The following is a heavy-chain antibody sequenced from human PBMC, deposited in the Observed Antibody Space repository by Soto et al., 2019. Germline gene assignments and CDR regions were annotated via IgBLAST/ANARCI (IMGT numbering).Heavy chain of an antibody. CDR1: GGSISSGGYS. CDR2: IYHSGST. J-gene: IGHJ4*02. Sequence: SETLSLTCAVSGGSISSGGYSWSWIRQPQGKGLEWIGSIYHSGSTYYNPSLKSRVTISVDRSKNQFSLKLSSVTAADTAVYYCARYGDYGGYFDYWGQGTLVTVSS. V-gene: IGHV4-30-2*01. CDR3: ARYGDYGGYFDY. D-gene: IGHD4-17*01.